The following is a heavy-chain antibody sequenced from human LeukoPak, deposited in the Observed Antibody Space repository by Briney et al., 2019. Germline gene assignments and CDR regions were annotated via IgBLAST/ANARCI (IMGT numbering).Heavy chain of an antibody. CDR1: GGSISSYY. Sequence: SETLSLTCTVSGGSISSYYWSWIRQPPGKGLEWIWYIYYSGSTNYNPSLKSRVTISVDTSKNQFSLKLSSVTAADTAVYYCARVKDYYGSGSYYNVPGLSDAFDIWGQGTMVTVSS. CDR2: IYYSGST. J-gene: IGHJ3*02. CDR3: ARVKDYYGSGSYYNVPGLSDAFDI. V-gene: IGHV4-59*01. D-gene: IGHD3-10*01.